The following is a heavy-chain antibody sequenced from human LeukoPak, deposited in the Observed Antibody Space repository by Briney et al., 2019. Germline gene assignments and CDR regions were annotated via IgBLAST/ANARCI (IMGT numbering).Heavy chain of an antibody. CDR1: GFTFSSYS. Sequence: GGSLRLSCAASGFTFSSYSMNWVRQAPGKGLEWVSYISSSSSTIYYADSVKGRFTISRDNAKNSLYLQMTSLRAEDTAVYYCARDGGGGPFDYWGQGTLVTVSS. CDR3: ARDGGGGPFDY. J-gene: IGHJ4*02. V-gene: IGHV3-48*01. CDR2: ISSSSSTI. D-gene: IGHD3-3*01.